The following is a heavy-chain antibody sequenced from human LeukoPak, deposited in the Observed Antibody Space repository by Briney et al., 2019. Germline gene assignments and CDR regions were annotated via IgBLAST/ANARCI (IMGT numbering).Heavy chain of an antibody. J-gene: IGHJ4*02. Sequence: ASVKVSCKASGYTFTGYAMHWVRQAPGQRLEWMGWINAGNGNTKYSQKFQGRVTINRDTSASIAYMKLSSLRSEDTAVYYCARDRGVTMVRGVIDSFDYWSQGTLVTVSS. V-gene: IGHV1-3*01. D-gene: IGHD3-10*01. CDR1: GYTFTGYA. CDR3: ARDRGVTMVRGVIDSFDY. CDR2: INAGNGNT.